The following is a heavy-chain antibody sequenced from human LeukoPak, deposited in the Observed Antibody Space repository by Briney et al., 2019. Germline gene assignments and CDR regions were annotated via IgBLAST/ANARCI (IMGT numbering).Heavy chain of an antibody. CDR3: ARAEGVVVAAHIDV. J-gene: IGHJ6*03. D-gene: IGHD2-15*01. CDR2: ISAYNGNT. Sequence: GASVKVSCKASGYTFTGYYMHWVRQAPGQGLEWMAWISAYNGNTNYAQKLQGRVTVTTDTFTSTAYMELRSLRSDDTAMYYCARAEGVVVAAHIDVWGKGTTVTVSS. CDR1: GYTFTGYY. V-gene: IGHV1-18*04.